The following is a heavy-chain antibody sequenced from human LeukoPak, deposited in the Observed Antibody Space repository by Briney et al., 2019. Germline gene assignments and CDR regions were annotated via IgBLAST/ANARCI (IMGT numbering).Heavy chain of an antibody. D-gene: IGHD6-13*01. CDR2: ISSSGSTI. J-gene: IGHJ4*02. CDR1: GFTFSSYG. CDR3: TPPSQQLPPDY. V-gene: IGHV3-48*01. Sequence: PGGSLRLSCAASGFTFSSYGMSWVRQAPGKGLEWVSYISSSGSTIFYADSVKGRFTISRDNAKNSLYLQMNSLKTEDTAVYYCTPPSQQLPPDYWGQGTLVTVSS.